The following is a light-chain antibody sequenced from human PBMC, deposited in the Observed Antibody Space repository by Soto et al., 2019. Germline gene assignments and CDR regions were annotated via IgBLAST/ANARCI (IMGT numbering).Light chain of an antibody. CDR3: QQYGSSLPYT. Sequence: EIVLTQSPGTLSLSPGERATLSCRASQSVSSSYLAWYQQKPGQAPRLLIYGASSRATGIPDRFSGSVSGTGFTLTISRLEPEGFAVYYCQQYGSSLPYTFGQGTKLEIK. V-gene: IGKV3-20*01. CDR1: QSVSSSY. CDR2: GAS. J-gene: IGKJ2*01.